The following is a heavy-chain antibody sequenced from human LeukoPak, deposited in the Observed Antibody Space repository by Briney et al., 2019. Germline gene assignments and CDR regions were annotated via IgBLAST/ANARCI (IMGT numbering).Heavy chain of an antibody. D-gene: IGHD6-19*01. CDR2: ISSSGNTI. CDR3: ARSRPGISVSGTEACDY. Sequence: PGGSLRLSCAASGFTFSDYYMSWIRQAPGKGLEWVSYISSSGNTIYYADSVKGRFTISRDNAKNSLYLHMNSLRAEDTAVYYCARSRPGISVSGTEACDYWGQGTLVTVSS. CDR1: GFTFSDYY. V-gene: IGHV3-11*04. J-gene: IGHJ4*02.